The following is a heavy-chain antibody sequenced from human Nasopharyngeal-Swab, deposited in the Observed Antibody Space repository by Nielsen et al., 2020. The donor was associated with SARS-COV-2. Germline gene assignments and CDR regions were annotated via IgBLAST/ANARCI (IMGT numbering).Heavy chain of an antibody. CDR3: ARGSHYDYVWGRYKPNLDV. Sequence: ASVKVSCKASGYTFTSYDINWVRQATGQGLEWMGWMNPNSGNTGYAQKFQGRVTMTRNTSISTAYMELSSLRSEDTAVYYCARGSHYDYVWGRYKPNLDVWGKGTTVTVSS. D-gene: IGHD3-16*01. CDR1: GYTFTSYD. CDR2: MNPNSGNT. V-gene: IGHV1-8*01. J-gene: IGHJ6*04.